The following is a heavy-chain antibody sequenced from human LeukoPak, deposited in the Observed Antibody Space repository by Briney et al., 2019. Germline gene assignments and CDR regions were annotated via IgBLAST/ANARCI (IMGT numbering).Heavy chain of an antibody. CDR3: ARGGAPYCSSTSCYARDAFDI. D-gene: IGHD2-2*01. Sequence: ASVKVSCKASGGTFSSYDINWVRQATGQGLEWMGWMNPNSGNTGYAQKFQGRVTITRNTSISTAYMELGSLRSEDTAVYYCARGGAPYCSSTSCYARDAFDIWGQGTMVTVSS. J-gene: IGHJ3*02. V-gene: IGHV1-8*03. CDR1: GGTFSSYD. CDR2: MNPNSGNT.